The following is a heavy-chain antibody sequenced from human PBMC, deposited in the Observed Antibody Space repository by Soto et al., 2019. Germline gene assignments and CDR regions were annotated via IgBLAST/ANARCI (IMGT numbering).Heavy chain of an antibody. V-gene: IGHV4-61*08. CDR3: ACLFSSCCDFGDLFDY. D-gene: IGHD3-10*01. CDR1: GGSISSGGYS. Sequence: SETLSLTCAVSGGSISSGGYSWSWIRQPPGKGLEWIGYIYYSGSTNYNPSLKSRVTISVDTSKNQFSLKLSSVTAADTAVYYCACLFSSCCDFGDLFDYWGRGSLVPGSS. CDR2: IYYSGST. J-gene: IGHJ4*02.